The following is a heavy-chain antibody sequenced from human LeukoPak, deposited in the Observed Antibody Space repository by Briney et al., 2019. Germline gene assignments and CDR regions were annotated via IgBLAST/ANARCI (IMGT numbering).Heavy chain of an antibody. V-gene: IGHV3-7*03. Sequence: GGSLRLSCAASGFTFSSYWMSWVRQAPGKGLEWVANIKQDGSEKNYVDSVKGRFTISRDNSKNTLYLQMNSLRAEDTAVYYCARVSGDYGDYGLYYFDYWGQGTLVTVSS. CDR3: ARVSGDYGDYGLYYFDY. CDR2: IKQDGSEK. D-gene: IGHD4-17*01. CDR1: GFTFSSYW. J-gene: IGHJ4*02.